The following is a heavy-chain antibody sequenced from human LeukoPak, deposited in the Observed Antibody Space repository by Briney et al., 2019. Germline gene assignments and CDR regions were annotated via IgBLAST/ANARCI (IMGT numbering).Heavy chain of an antibody. Sequence: SETLSLTCTVSGASISGSGYYWGWIRQPPGKGLEWIGTISHSGSTYDNPSLKSRFTISVDTSKNQFSLKLSSVTATDTAVYYCARGVGSIYCYNRYYFDSWGQGTLVTVSS. CDR3: ARGVGSIYCYNRYYFDS. D-gene: IGHD3-22*01. CDR1: GASISGSGYY. V-gene: IGHV4-39*07. CDR2: ISHSGST. J-gene: IGHJ4*02.